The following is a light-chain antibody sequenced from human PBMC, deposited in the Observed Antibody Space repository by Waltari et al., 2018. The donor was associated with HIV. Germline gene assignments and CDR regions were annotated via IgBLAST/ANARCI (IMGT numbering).Light chain of an antibody. CDR1: RSNIGSNT. Sequence: QSVLTQPPSASGTPGQRVTISCSGSRSNIGSNTVSWYQQLPGTAPKLFIYSNNQRPSGVPDRVSGSKSGTSASRAISGLQSEDEADYYCAAWDDSLNGWVFGGGTKLTVV. CDR3: AAWDDSLNGWV. CDR2: SNN. J-gene: IGLJ3*02. V-gene: IGLV1-44*01.